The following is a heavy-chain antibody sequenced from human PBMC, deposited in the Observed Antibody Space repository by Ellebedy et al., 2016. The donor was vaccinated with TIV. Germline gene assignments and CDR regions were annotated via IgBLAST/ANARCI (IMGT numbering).Heavy chain of an antibody. D-gene: IGHD1-26*01. CDR2: IRRDGNEK. CDR1: GFTFSSSW. CDR3: ANTVGSTPGGNY. Sequence: GESLKISCVASGFTFSSSWMSWVRQAPGKGLEWVANIRRDGNEKYYLDSVKGRFTISRDNAQSSVYLQMNSLRADDTAVYYCANTVGSTPGGNYWGQGTLVTVSS. J-gene: IGHJ4*02. V-gene: IGHV3-7*02.